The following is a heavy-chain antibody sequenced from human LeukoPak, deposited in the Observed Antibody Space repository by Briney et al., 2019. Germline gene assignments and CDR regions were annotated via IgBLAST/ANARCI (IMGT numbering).Heavy chain of an antibody. V-gene: IGHV4-38-2*02. CDR1: GYSISSGYY. J-gene: IGHJ4*02. D-gene: IGHD4-23*01. Sequence: PSETLSLTCTVSGYSISSGYYWGWIRQPPGKGLEWIGSIYHSGVTYYNPSLKSRVTISVDTSKNQFSLKLSSVTAADTAVYYCARDRLRWPKIDYWGQGTLVTVSS. CDR2: IYHSGVT. CDR3: ARDRLRWPKIDY.